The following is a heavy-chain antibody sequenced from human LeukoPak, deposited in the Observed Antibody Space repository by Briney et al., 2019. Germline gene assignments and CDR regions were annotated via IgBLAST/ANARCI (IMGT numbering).Heavy chain of an antibody. D-gene: IGHD3-10*01. CDR3: ARDTPLKVRDYYYYYGMDV. J-gene: IGHJ6*02. CDR1: GGSISSGGYY. Sequence: KTSETLSLTCTVSGGSISSGGYYWSWIRQHPGKGLEWIGYIYYSGSTYYNPSLKSRVTISVDMSKNQFSLKLSSVTAADTAVYYCARDTPLKVRDYYYYYGMDVWGQGTTVTVSS. V-gene: IGHV4-31*03. CDR2: IYYSGST.